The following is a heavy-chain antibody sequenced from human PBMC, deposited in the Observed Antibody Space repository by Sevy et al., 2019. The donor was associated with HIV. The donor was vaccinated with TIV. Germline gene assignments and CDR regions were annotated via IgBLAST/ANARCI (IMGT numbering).Heavy chain of an antibody. J-gene: IGHJ6*02. D-gene: IGHD6-13*01. Sequence: SETLSLTCTVSGGSVSSGSYYWSWIRQPPGQGLEWIGYIYYSGSTNYNPSLKSRVTISVDTSKNQFSLKLSSVTAADTAVYYCARVPGRGSWNYGRDVWGQGTTVTVSS. CDR1: GGSVSSGSYY. V-gene: IGHV4-61*01. CDR3: ARVPGRGSWNYGRDV. CDR2: IYYSGST.